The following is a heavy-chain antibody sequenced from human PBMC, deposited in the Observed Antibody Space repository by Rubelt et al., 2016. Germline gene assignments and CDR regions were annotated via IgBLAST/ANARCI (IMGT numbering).Heavy chain of an antibody. CDR1: GGSISSSSYY. Sequence: QLQLQESGPGLVKPSETLSLTCTVSGGSISSSSYYWGWIRQPPGKGLEWIGSIYYSGSTYYNPSLKGRVPISVDTSKNQFSLKLSSVTAADTAVYYCARVFKLSMVRAPLYWYFDLWGRGTLVTVSS. CDR2: IYYSGST. D-gene: IGHD3-10*01. V-gene: IGHV4-39*07. CDR3: ARVFKLSMVRAPLYWYFDL. J-gene: IGHJ2*01.